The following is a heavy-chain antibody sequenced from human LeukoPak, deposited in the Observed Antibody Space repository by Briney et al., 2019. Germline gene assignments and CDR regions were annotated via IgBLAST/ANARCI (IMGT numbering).Heavy chain of an antibody. CDR1: GFTFSSYG. J-gene: IGHJ4*02. V-gene: IGHV3-30*18. Sequence: GGSLRLSCAASGFTFSSYGMHWVRQAPGKGLEWVAVISYDGSNKYYADSVKGRFTISRDNSKNTLYLQMNSLRAEDTAVYYCAKLLEGHWGQGTLVTVSS. CDR3: AKLLEGH. CDR2: ISYDGSNK.